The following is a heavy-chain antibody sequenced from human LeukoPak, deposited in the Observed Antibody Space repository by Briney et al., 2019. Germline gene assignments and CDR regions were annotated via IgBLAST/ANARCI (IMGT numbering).Heavy chain of an antibody. D-gene: IGHD2-2*01. V-gene: IGHV3-33*08. J-gene: IGHJ3*02. Sequence: TGGSLRLSCAASGFTFSSYTMNWVRQAPGKGLGWVAVIWYDGSNKYYADSVKGRFTISRDNSKNTLYLQMNSLRAEDTAVYYCARFSTGAFDIWGQGTMVTVSS. CDR3: ARFSTGAFDI. CDR2: IWYDGSNK. CDR1: GFTFSSYT.